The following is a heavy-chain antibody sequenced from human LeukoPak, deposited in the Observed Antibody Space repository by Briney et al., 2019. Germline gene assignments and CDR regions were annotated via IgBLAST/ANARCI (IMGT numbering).Heavy chain of an antibody. D-gene: IGHD3-22*01. CDR1: GFTLSTYE. CDR2: ITTRGSTM. Sequence: GGSLRLSCAASGFTLSTYEMNWVRQAPGKGLDWVAYITTRGSTMSYADSVKGRFTISRDNDKNSLYLQMNGLRAEDTAVYYCARRDFYDTTGYLFDYWGQGTLVTVSS. J-gene: IGHJ4*02. CDR3: ARRDFYDTTGYLFDY. V-gene: IGHV3-48*03.